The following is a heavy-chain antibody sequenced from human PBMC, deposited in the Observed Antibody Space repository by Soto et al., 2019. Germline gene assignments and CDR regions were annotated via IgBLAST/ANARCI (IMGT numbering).Heavy chain of an antibody. J-gene: IGHJ6*02. CDR3: ARDDTNGYYYGMDV. CDR2: ISSSSYI. CDR1: GFTFSSYS. V-gene: IGHV3-21*01. Sequence: GGSLRLSCAASGFTFSSYSMNWVRQAPGKGLEWVSSISSSSYIYYADSVKGRFTISRDNAKNSLYLQMNSLRAEDTAVYYCARDDTNGYYYGMDVWGQGTTVTVSS. D-gene: IGHD2-8*01.